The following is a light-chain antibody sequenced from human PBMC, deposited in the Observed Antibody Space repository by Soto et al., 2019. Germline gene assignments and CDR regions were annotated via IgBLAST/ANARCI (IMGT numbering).Light chain of an antibody. CDR3: SSYDGSTNV. CDR1: SSDVGGYDL. Sequence: QSALTQPPSASGSPGQSVTISCTGTSSDVGGYDLVSWYQHHPGKAPKLLIYGVTKRPSGVPDRFSGSKSGNTASLTVSGLQAEDEADYHCSSYDGSTNVFGTGTKLTVL. CDR2: GVT. V-gene: IGLV2-8*01. J-gene: IGLJ1*01.